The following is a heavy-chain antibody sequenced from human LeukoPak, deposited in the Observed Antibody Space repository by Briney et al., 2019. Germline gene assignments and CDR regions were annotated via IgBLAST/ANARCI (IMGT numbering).Heavy chain of an antibody. CDR1: GFTFSSYE. V-gene: IGHV3-48*03. Sequence: GGSLRLSCAASGFTFSSYEMNWVRQAPGKGLEWVSYISSAGSTIYYADSVKGRFTISRDNAKNPPYLQMNSLRAEDTAVYYCARESQSAYYFDSSGYEDAFDIWGQGTMVTVSS. CDR2: ISSAGSTI. J-gene: IGHJ3*02. D-gene: IGHD3-22*01. CDR3: ARESQSAYYFDSSGYEDAFDI.